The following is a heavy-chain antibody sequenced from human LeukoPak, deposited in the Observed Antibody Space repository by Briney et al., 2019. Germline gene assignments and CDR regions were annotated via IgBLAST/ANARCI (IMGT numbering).Heavy chain of an antibody. CDR2: ISSSSSTI. CDR3: ARDVDSEFLPWDYGDYVGHYYGMDV. D-gene: IGHD4-17*01. Sequence: GGSLRLSCAASGFTFSSYSMNWVRQALGKGLEWVSYISSSSSTIYYADSVKGRFTISRDNAKNSLYLQMNSLRDEDTAVYYCARDVDSEFLPWDYGDYVGHYYGMDVWGQGTTVTVSS. J-gene: IGHJ6*02. CDR1: GFTFSSYS. V-gene: IGHV3-48*02.